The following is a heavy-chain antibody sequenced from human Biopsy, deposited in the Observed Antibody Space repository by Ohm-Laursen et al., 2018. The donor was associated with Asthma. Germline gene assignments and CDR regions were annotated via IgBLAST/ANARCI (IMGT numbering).Heavy chain of an antibody. CDR3: AKDTEGRYDFWSGLSYNYYGMDV. D-gene: IGHD3-3*01. Sequence: SLRLSCAAPGFTFSSYGMYWVRQAPGKGLEWVAVISYDGSNKYYADSVKGRFAISRDNSKNTLYLQMNSLRAEDTAVYYCAKDTEGRYDFWSGLSYNYYGMDVWGQGTTVTVSS. CDR1: GFTFSSYG. J-gene: IGHJ6*02. CDR2: ISYDGSNK. V-gene: IGHV3-30*18.